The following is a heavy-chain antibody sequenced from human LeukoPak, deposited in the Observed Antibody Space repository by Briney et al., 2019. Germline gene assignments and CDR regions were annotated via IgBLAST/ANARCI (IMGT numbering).Heavy chain of an antibody. CDR3: ARGRSRENWFDP. J-gene: IGHJ5*02. Sequence: ASVKVSCKASGYTFTSYDINWVRQATGQGLEWMGWMNPNSGNTGYAQKFQGRVTITRNTSISTAYMELSSLRSEDTAVYYCARGRSRENWFDPWGQGTLATVSS. CDR1: GYTFTSYD. V-gene: IGHV1-8*03. CDR2: MNPNSGNT.